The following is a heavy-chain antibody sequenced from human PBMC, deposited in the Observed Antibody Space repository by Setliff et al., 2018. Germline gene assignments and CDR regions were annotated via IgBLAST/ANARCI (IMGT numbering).Heavy chain of an antibody. J-gene: IGHJ3*02. D-gene: IGHD6-13*01. V-gene: IGHV5-51*01. CDR1: GYSFTSYW. CDR3: ARRAPPSYSSSWSDAFDI. Sequence: GESLKISCKGSGYSFTSYWIGWVRQMPGKGLKWMGIIYPGDSDTRYSPSFQGQVTISADKSISTAYLQWSSLKASDTAMYYCARRAPPSYSSSWSDAFDIWGQGTMVTVSS. CDR2: IYPGDSDT.